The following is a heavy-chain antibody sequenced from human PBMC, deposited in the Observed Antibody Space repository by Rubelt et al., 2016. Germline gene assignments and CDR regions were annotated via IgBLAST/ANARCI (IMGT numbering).Heavy chain of an antibody. D-gene: IGHD3-22*01. CDR2: VSYDGSNK. CDR3: SRVRASSGYYADWYFDL. V-gene: IGHV3-30*04. CDR1: SSYA. J-gene: IGHJ2*01. Sequence: SSYAMHWVRQAPGKGLAWVAVVSYDGSNKFYADSVKGRFTISRDTSKNTLYLQMNSLRAEDTAVYYCSRVRASSGYYADWYFDLWGRGTLVTVSS.